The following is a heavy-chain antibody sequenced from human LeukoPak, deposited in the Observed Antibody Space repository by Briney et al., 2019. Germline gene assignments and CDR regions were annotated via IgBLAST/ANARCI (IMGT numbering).Heavy chain of an antibody. J-gene: IGHJ5*02. CDR2: VTSDGGST. V-gene: IGHV3-20*04. CDR3: VRDPFCSSTTRCSVEDWFDP. Sequence: GGSLRLSCAASGFNFDDYDMSWVRQVPGKGLEWVAGVTSDGGSTGYVDSVKGRFAISRDNTKKSLFLQMDSLRTEDTALYYCVRDPFCSSTTRCSVEDWFDPWGQGTLVTVSS. CDR1: GFNFDDYD. D-gene: IGHD2/OR15-2a*01.